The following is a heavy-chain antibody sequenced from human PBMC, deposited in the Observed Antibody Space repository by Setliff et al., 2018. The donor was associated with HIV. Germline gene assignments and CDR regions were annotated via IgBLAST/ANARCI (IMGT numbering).Heavy chain of an antibody. CDR1: GYTFTNYG. Sequence: GASVKVSCKAPGYTFTNYGISWVRQAPGQGLEWMGWISGYNGDTNYAQKVQGRVTMTIDTPTTTAYMELRRLRSDDTAVYYCAREALPTSDYHTFDSWGQGSLVTVSS. J-gene: IGHJ4*02. CDR2: ISGYNGDT. D-gene: IGHD3-16*01. CDR3: AREALPTSDYHTFDS. V-gene: IGHV1-18*01.